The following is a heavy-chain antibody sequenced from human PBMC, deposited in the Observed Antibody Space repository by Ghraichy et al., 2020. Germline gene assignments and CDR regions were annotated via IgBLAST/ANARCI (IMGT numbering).Heavy chain of an antibody. CDR1: GFTFGSYN. CDR2: ITSSSRSI. Sequence: GGSLRLSCVGSGFTFGSYNMNWVRHSSGKALEWVSYITSSSRSIFYADSVKGRFTISRDNAQNSLYLQMNSLRNDDTAVYYCARASRVVRFYYYDGMDVWGQGTTVTVSS. D-gene: IGHD4-23*01. J-gene: IGHJ6*02. CDR3: ARASRVVRFYYYDGMDV. V-gene: IGHV3-48*02.